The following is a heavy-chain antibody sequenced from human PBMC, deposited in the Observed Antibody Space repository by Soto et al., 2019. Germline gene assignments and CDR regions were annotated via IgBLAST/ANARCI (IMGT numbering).Heavy chain of an antibody. CDR2: IYYSGST. CDR1: GGSISSGDYY. J-gene: IGHJ4*02. Sequence: SAPLSLTCTVSGGSISSGDYYWSWIRQPPGKGLEWIGYIYYSGSTYYNPSLKSRVTISVDTSKNQFSLKLSSVTAADTAVYYCAKDDFTDRGDDYFDYWGPGTLVTVSS. CDR3: AKDDFTDRGDDYFDY. D-gene: IGHD2-21*02. V-gene: IGHV4-30-4*01.